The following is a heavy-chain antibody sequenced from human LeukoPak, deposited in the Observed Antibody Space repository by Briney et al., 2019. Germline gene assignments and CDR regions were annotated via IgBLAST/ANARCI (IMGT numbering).Heavy chain of an antibody. V-gene: IGHV4-61*08. J-gene: IGHJ4*02. CDR1: GGSISSGDSY. CDR3: ARADWNYLGRDSYWVFPPDYFDY. CDR2: IYYSGST. D-gene: IGHD1-7*01. Sequence: SQTLSLTCTVSGGSISSGDSYWSWIRQPPGKGLDWIGYIYYSGSTNYNPSLKSRVTISVDTSKNQFSLELSSVTAADTAVYYCARADWNYLGRDSYWVFPPDYFDYWGQGTVVTVSS.